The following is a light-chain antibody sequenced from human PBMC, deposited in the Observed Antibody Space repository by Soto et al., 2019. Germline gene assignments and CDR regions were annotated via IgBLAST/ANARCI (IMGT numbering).Light chain of an antibody. CDR3: QQRSNWPPGT. Sequence: EIVLTQSPATLSLSPGERATLSCRASQSVSSYLAWYQQKPGQAPRLLIYDASNRATGIPARFSGSGSGTDFTLTISSLEAEDFAVYYCQQRSNWPPGTVGQGTKVEIK. CDR1: QSVSSY. CDR2: DAS. J-gene: IGKJ1*01. V-gene: IGKV3-11*01.